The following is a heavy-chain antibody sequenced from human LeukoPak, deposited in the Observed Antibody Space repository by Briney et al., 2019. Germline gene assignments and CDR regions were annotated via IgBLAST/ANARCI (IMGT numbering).Heavy chain of an antibody. CDR3: ARDYYDSSGYFDY. CDR1: GGSFSGYY. Sequence: SETLSLTCAVYGGSFSGYYWSWIRQHPGKGLEWIGYIYYSGSTYYNPSLKSRVTISVDTSKNQFSLKLSSVTAADTAAYYCARDYYDSSGYFDYWGQGTLVTVSS. CDR2: IYYSGST. D-gene: IGHD3-22*01. J-gene: IGHJ4*02. V-gene: IGHV4-31*11.